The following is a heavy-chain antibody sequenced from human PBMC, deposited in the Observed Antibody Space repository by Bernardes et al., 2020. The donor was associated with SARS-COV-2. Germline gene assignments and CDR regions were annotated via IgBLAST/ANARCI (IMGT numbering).Heavy chain of an antibody. D-gene: IGHD6-19*01. CDR1: GFTFGSYA. CDR2: LSVSGGTT. CDR3: AKSVAGRVRSGFDY. J-gene: IGHJ4*02. V-gene: IGHV3-23*01. Sequence: GGSLRLSCAASGFTFGSYAMSWVRQAPGKGLDWISALSVSGGTTYYADSVKGRFTISRDNSKNTLYLQMNSLRAEDTAVYYCAKSVAGRVRSGFDYWGQGTLVTVSS.